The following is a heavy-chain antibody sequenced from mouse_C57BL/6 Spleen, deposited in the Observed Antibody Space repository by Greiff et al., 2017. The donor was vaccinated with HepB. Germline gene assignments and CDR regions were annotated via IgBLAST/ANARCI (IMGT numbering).Heavy chain of an antibody. CDR1: GYTFTSYW. D-gene: IGHD2-4*01. Sequence: QVQLQQPGAELVKPGASVKLSCKASGYTFTSYWMHWVKQRPGQGLEWIGMIHPNSGSTNYNEKFKSKATLTVDKSSSTAYMQLSSLTSEDSAVYYCARIIYYDYDLHAMDYWGQGTSVTVSS. J-gene: IGHJ4*01. V-gene: IGHV1-64*01. CDR2: IHPNSGST. CDR3: ARIIYYDYDLHAMDY.